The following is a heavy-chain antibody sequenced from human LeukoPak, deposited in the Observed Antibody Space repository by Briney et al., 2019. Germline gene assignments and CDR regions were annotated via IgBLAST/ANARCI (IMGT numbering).Heavy chain of an antibody. V-gene: IGHV3-30*02. CDR3: ARDRGGSYPSYYYYYYMDV. J-gene: IGHJ6*03. D-gene: IGHD1-26*01. CDR2: IRYDGSNK. CDR1: GFTFNSYA. Sequence: GGSLRLSCAASGFTFNSYAMKWVRQAPGKWLEWLAFIRYDGSNKYYADSVRGPFTISRDNSNLYLQMNSLRAEDTAVYYCARDRGGSYPSYYYYYYMDVWGKGTTVTVSS.